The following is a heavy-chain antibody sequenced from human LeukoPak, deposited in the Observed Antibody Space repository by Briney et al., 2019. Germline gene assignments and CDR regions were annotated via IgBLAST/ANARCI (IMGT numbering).Heavy chain of an antibody. CDR1: GFSFTGHW. CDR3: GREGDVVPGAIAY. Sequence: GGSLTLSCAASGFSFTGHWMHWVRHAPGKGLVWVARLSLDGRITIYADSVEGRFTISRDNAKSSVYLQMNSLRAADTSLYYCGREGDVVPGAIAYWGQGTLLTV. J-gene: IGHJ4*02. D-gene: IGHD2-2*01. CDR2: LSLDGRIT. V-gene: IGHV3-74*01.